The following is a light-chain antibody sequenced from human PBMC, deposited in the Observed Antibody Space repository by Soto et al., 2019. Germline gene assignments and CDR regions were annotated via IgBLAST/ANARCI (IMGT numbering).Light chain of an antibody. CDR1: QSITTY. CDR2: AAS. CDR3: QQSDKAPRT. J-gene: IGKJ1*01. V-gene: IGKV1-39*01. Sequence: DIQMTQSPSSLSASVGDRVTITCRASQSITTYLNWYQQKPGKAPKLLIYAASSLHSGVPSRFSGSGSGTDFTLTITSLQPEDFATYYCQQSDKAPRTFGQGTKVEIK.